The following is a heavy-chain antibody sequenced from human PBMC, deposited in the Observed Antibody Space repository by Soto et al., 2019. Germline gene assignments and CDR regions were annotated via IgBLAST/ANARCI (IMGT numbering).Heavy chain of an antibody. CDR1: GGTFSSYT. D-gene: IGHD6-19*01. J-gene: IGHJ4*02. CDR3: AREVKYSSGLRFDY. CDR2: IIPILGIA. Sequence: GASVKVCKASGGTFSSYTISWVRQAPGQGLEWMGRIIPILGIANYAQKFQGRVTITADKSTSTAYMELSSLRSEDTAVYYCAREVKYSSGLRFDYWGQGTLVTVSS. V-gene: IGHV1-69*04.